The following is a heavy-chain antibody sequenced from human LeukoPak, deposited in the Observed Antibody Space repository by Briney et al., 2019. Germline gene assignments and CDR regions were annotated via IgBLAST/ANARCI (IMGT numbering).Heavy chain of an antibody. J-gene: IGHJ5*02. D-gene: IGHD3-10*01. CDR2: ISSSGDTR. Sequence: GGSQRLSCAASGFIFSDYYMSWIRQAPGKGLEWVSYISSSGDTRHNADSVKGRFTISRDNAKNSLYLQLNSLRAEDTAVYYCARGVNSRFNYYYGSGSYYRSYSLFDPWGQGTLVTVSS. V-gene: IGHV3-11*04. CDR3: ARGVNSRFNYYYGSGSYYRSYSLFDP. CDR1: GFIFSDYY.